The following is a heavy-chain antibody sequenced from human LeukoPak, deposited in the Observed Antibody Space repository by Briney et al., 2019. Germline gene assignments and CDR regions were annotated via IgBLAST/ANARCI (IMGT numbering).Heavy chain of an antibody. J-gene: IGHJ4*02. Sequence: PSETLSLTCAVYGGSFSGYYWSWIRQPPGKGLEWIGEINHSGSTNYNPSPKSRVTISVDTSKNQFSLKLSSVTAANTAVYYCARSYCGGDCYSDPFDYWGQGTLVTVSS. V-gene: IGHV4-34*01. CDR2: INHSGST. CDR1: GGSFSGYY. D-gene: IGHD2-21*02. CDR3: ARSYCGGDCYSDPFDY.